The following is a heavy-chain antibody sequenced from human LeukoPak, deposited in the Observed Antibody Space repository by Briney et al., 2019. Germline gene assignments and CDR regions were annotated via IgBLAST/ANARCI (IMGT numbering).Heavy chain of an antibody. Sequence: PSETLSLTCTVSGYSISSGYYWGWIQQPPGKGLEWIGSIYHSGSTYYNPSLKSRVTISVDTSKNQFSLKLSSVTAADTAVYYCARDGTVTTNFDYWGQGTLVTVSS. CDR3: ARDGTVTTNFDY. V-gene: IGHV4-38-2*02. J-gene: IGHJ4*02. D-gene: IGHD4-17*01. CDR2: IYHSGST. CDR1: GYSISSGYY.